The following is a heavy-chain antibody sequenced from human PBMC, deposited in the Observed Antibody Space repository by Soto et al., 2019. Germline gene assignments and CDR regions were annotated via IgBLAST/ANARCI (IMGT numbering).Heavy chain of an antibody. V-gene: IGHV1-69*04. CDR1: GGTFSSYA. D-gene: IGHD6-19*01. CDR3: ARNPRAVAAMHMDV. Sequence: QVQLVQSGAEVQKPGSSVKVSCKASGGTFSSYAFNWVRQAPGQGLEWMGRIIPILGIGDYAQRFQGRVTITADKSTSTVDMELSSLRSEDTAVYYCARNPRAVAAMHMDVWGKGTMVTVSS. J-gene: IGHJ6*03. CDR2: IIPILGIG.